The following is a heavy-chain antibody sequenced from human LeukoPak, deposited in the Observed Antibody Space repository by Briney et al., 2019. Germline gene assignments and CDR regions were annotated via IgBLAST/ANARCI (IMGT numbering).Heavy chain of an antibody. Sequence: GGSLRLSCAASGFTFYNYAMSWIRQAPGKGLQWVALISTDATVIQYADSVRGRFTISRDNAKNSLHLQMNSLRAEDTAVYYCARTGGYSNRFFDYWGQGALVTVSS. D-gene: IGHD4-11*01. J-gene: IGHJ4*02. CDR3: ARTGGYSNRFFDY. V-gene: IGHV3-11*04. CDR1: GFTFYNYA. CDR2: ISTDATVI.